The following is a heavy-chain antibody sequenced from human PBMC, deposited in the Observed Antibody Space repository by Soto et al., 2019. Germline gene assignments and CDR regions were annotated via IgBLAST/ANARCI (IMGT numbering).Heavy chain of an antibody. D-gene: IGHD3-10*01. CDR3: GSWGDNYKILDD. J-gene: IGHJ4*02. CDR1: GFTISGNY. V-gene: IGHV3-11*03. Sequence: GGSLRLSCAASGFTISGNYMSWIRQAPGKGLEWVSYSSNSGTFTYYAASVKGRFTISRDNAKNSLYLKINSLRGEDTALYCPGSWGDNYKILDDWGQGTPVTVSS. CDR2: SSNSGTFT.